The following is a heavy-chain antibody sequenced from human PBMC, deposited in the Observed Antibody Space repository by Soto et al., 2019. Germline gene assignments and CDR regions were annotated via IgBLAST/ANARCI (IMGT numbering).Heavy chain of an antibody. V-gene: IGHV1-8*01. CDR2: MNPNSGNT. D-gene: IGHD3-3*01. J-gene: IGHJ5*02. CDR1: GYTFTSYD. Sequence: ASVKVSCKASGYTFTSYDINWVRQATGQGLEWMGWMNPNSGNTGYAQKFQGRVTMTRNTSISTAYMELSSLRSEDTAVYYCARNTYYDFWSASNNWFDPWGQGTLVTVSS. CDR3: ARNTYYDFWSASNNWFDP.